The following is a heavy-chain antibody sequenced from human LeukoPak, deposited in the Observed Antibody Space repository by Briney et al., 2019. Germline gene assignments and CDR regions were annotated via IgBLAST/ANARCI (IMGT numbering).Heavy chain of an antibody. CDR3: ARDQDVLLWFGGFDI. J-gene: IGHJ3*02. Sequence: GGSLRLSCAASGFTFSSYGMHWVRQAPGKGLEWVAVISYDGSNKYHADSVKGRFTISRDNSKNTLYLQMNSLRAEDTAVYYCARDQDVLLWFGGFDIWGQGTMVTVSS. D-gene: IGHD3-10*01. CDR2: ISYDGSNK. V-gene: IGHV3-30*03. CDR1: GFTFSSYG.